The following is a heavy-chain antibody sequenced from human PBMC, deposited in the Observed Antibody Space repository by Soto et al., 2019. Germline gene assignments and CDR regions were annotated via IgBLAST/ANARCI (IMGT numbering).Heavy chain of an antibody. V-gene: IGHV3-64*02. CDR1: GFTFSSYA. Sequence: GGSLRLSCAASGFTFSSYAMHWVRQAPGKGLESVSAINANGGSTYYTDSVKGRFTISRDNSKNTLYLQMNSLGAEDTAVYYCARDFVVGGPTINYYYGMDVWGQGTTVTVSS. CDR3: ARDFVVGGPTINYYYGMDV. CDR2: INANGGST. D-gene: IGHD1-26*01. J-gene: IGHJ6*02.